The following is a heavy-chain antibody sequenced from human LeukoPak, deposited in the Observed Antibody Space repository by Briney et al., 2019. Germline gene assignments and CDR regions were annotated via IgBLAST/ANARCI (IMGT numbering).Heavy chain of an antibody. D-gene: IGHD5-12*01. CDR3: AKDQGYSGYVQDAFDI. Sequence: QTGGSLRLSCAASGFTFSSYAMSWVRQAPGKGLEWVSAINGSGGSTYYADSVKGRFTISRDNSKNTLYLQMNSLRAEDTAVYYCAKDQGYSGYVQDAFDIWGQGTMVTVSS. V-gene: IGHV3-23*01. J-gene: IGHJ3*02. CDR1: GFTFSSYA. CDR2: INGSGGST.